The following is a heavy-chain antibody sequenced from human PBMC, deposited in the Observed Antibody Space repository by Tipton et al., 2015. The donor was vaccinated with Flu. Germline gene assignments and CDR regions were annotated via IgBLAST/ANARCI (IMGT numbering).Heavy chain of an antibody. Sequence: QLVQSGGGLVQPGGSRRLSCAASGFTFSDYWMAWVRQAPGKGLEWVANIRQDGNERYYVDSVKGRFTISRDNAKNSLFLQMNSLRAEDTAVYYCVRKGFGDYWGQGILVTVSS. CDR1: GFTFSDYW. V-gene: IGHV3-7*01. CDR2: IRQDGNER. J-gene: IGHJ4*02. D-gene: IGHD3-10*01. CDR3: VRKGFGDY.